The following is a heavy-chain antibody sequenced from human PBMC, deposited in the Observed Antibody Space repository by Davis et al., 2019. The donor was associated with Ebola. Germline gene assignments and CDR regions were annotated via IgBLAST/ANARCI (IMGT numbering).Heavy chain of an antibody. CDR3: ARAPRKELRFLEWLLLFDFDY. Sequence: SETLSLTCTVSGGSISSGDYYWSWIRQPPGKGLEWIGYIYYSGSTYYNPSLKSRVTISVDTSKNQFSLKLSSVTAADTAVYYCARAPRKELRFLEWLLLFDFDYWGQGTLVTVSS. CDR2: IYYSGST. V-gene: IGHV4-30-4*01. D-gene: IGHD3-3*01. CDR1: GGSISSGDYY. J-gene: IGHJ4*02.